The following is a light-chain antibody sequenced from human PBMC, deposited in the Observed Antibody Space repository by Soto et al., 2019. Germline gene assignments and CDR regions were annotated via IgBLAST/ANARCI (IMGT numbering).Light chain of an antibody. CDR1: QAISTN. CDR2: AAS. V-gene: IGKV1-12*01. J-gene: IGKJ5*01. CDR3: LQANRVPLS. Sequence: DIQMTQSPSSVSASVGDRATITCRASQAISTNLAWYQQRPGKAPKLLIYAASTLQSGVPPRFSGSGSGTDFTLTISSLQPEDFAIYYCLQANRVPLSFGQGTRLEMK.